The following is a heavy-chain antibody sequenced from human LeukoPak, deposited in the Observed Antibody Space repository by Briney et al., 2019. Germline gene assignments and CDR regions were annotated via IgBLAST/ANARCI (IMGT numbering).Heavy chain of an antibody. CDR3: ARQGSRALED. Sequence: PERSLRLSCAASGFTFSSYGMHWVRQAPGKGLEWVAVIWYDGSNKYYADSVKGRFTISRDNSKNTLYLQMNSLRAEDTAVYYCARQGSRALEDWGQGTLVTVSS. D-gene: IGHD6-13*01. CDR1: GFTFSSYG. CDR2: IWYDGSNK. V-gene: IGHV3-33*01. J-gene: IGHJ4*02.